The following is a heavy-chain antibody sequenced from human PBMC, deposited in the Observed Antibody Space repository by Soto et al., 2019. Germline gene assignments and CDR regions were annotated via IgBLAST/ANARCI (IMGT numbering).Heavy chain of an antibody. Sequence: GASVKVSCKASGYTFTGYYMHWVRQAPGQGLEWMGWINPNSGGTNYAQKFQGWVTMTRDTSISTAYMELCRLRSDDTAVYYCARSPKVNYDILTGYYNFDAFDIWGQGTMVTVSS. CDR1: GYTFTGYY. CDR3: ARSPKVNYDILTGYYNFDAFDI. CDR2: INPNSGGT. D-gene: IGHD3-9*01. J-gene: IGHJ3*02. V-gene: IGHV1-2*04.